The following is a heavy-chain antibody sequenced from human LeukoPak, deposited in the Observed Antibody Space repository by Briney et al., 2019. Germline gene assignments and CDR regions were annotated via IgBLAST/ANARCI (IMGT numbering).Heavy chain of an antibody. V-gene: IGHV1-3*04. CDR2: INTDNGNT. J-gene: IGHJ4*02. CDR3: ASRPGIEVAGFDC. CDR1: GYTFTDYA. D-gene: IGHD6-19*01. Sequence: ASVKVSCKGSGYTFTDYAVHWVRQAPGQRLEWMAWINTDNGNTRYSQKFQGRVTITRDTSASTAYMELSSLEFEDTAVYYCASRPGIEVAGFDCWGQGTLVTVSS.